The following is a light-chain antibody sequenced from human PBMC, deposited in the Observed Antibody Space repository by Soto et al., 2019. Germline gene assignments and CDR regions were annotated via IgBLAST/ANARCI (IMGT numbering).Light chain of an antibody. CDR2: DAS. J-gene: IGKJ4*01. CDR3: QQYHDWPPLLT. CDR1: QSVRSN. Sequence: EIVMTQSPATMSVSPGERATLSCRASQSVRSNLAWYQQKPGQVPRLLIYDASTRATGIPARFSGSGSGTEFTLTISSLQSEDFAVYYCQQYHDWPPLLTVGGGTKVEIK. V-gene: IGKV3D-15*01.